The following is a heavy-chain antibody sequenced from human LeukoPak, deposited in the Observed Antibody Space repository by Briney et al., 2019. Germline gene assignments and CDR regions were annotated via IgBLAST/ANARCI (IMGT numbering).Heavy chain of an antibody. J-gene: IGHJ4*02. Sequence: GGSLRLSCAASASTFSRSYMGWVRQAPGKGLEWVALMRLAGSVTYYVESVKGRFTISRDNTKNLLYLHMNNLRAEDTAVYYCVMDRGARWGQGTLVTVSS. V-gene: IGHV3-7*01. CDR3: VMDRGAR. CDR2: MRLAGSVT. D-gene: IGHD3-10*01. CDR1: ASTFSRSY.